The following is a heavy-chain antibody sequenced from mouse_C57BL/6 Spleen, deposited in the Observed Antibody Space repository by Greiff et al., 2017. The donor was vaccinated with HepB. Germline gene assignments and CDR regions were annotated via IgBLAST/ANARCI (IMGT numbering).Heavy chain of an antibody. V-gene: IGHV1-20*01. CDR2: INPYNGDT. CDR3: ARSFYYYGSSYGDYFDY. Sequence: EVKLMESGPELVKPGDSVKISCKASGYSFTGYFMNWVMQSHGKSLEWIGRINPYNGDTFYNQKFKGKATLTVDKSSSTAHMELRSLTSEDSAVYYCARSFYYYGSSYGDYFDYWGQGTTLTVSS. CDR1: GYSFTGYF. D-gene: IGHD1-1*01. J-gene: IGHJ2*01.